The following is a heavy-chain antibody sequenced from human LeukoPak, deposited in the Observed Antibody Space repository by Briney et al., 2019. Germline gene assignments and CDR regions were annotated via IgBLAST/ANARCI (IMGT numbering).Heavy chain of an antibody. Sequence: ASVKVSCKASGGTFSSYAITWVRQAPGQGLEWMGRILVILGMTNYAQKLQGRVTITADTSTSTAYMELSSLRSEDTAVYYCARPRGLLDYYDSSGIDAFDIWGQGTMVTVSS. J-gene: IGHJ3*02. V-gene: IGHV1-69*04. CDR3: ARPRGLLDYYDSSGIDAFDI. CDR1: GGTFSSYA. CDR2: ILVILGMT. D-gene: IGHD3-22*01.